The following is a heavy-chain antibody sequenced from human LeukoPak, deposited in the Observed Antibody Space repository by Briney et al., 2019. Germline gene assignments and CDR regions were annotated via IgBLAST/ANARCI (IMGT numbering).Heavy chain of an antibody. Sequence: PGGSLRLSCAASGFTFSTYDFHWVRQVTGKGLEWVSAIGTVGDTHYPGSVKGRFTISRENAKNSVYLQMDSLRAEDTAVYYCARDGGPDAFDIWGQGTMVTVSS. CDR2: IGTVGDT. J-gene: IGHJ3*02. V-gene: IGHV3-13*01. D-gene: IGHD4-23*01. CDR1: GFTFSTYD. CDR3: ARDGGPDAFDI.